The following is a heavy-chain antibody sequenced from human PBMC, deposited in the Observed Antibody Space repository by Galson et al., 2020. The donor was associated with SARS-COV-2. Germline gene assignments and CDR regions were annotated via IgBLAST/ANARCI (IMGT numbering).Heavy chain of an antibody. V-gene: IGHV3-30*03. D-gene: IGHD3-10*01. J-gene: IGHJ6*02. CDR2: ISYDGSNK. CDR3: ARGRSGSYYYGMDV. Sequence: GESLKISCAASGFTFSSYGMHWVRQAPGKGLEWVAVISYDGSNKYYADSVKGRFTISRDNSKNTLYLQMNSLRAEDTAVYYCARGRSGSYYYGMDVWGQGTTSPSP. CDR1: GFTFSSYG.